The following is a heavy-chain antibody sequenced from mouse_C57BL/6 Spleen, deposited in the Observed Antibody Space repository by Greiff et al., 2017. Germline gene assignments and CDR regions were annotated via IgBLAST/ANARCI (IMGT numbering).Heavy chain of an antibody. CDR2: IDPSDSYT. Sequence: QVHVKQPGAELVMPGASVKLSCKASGYTFTSYWMHWVKQRPGQGLEWIGEIDPSDSYTNYNQKFKGKSTLTVDKSSSTAYMQLSSLTSEDSAVYYCARAPYYYGSSPYYFDYWGQGTTLTVSS. CDR1: GYTFTSYW. CDR3: ARAPYYYGSSPYYFDY. D-gene: IGHD1-1*01. J-gene: IGHJ2*01. V-gene: IGHV1-69*01.